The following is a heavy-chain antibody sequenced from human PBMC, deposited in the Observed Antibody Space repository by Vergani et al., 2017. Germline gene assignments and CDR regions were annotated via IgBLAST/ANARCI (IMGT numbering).Heavy chain of an antibody. J-gene: IGHJ3*02. CDR2: IYYSGST. Sequence: QVQLQESGPGLVKPSETLSLTCTVSGGSICSYYWSWIRQPPGKGLEWIGYIYYSGSTNYNPSLKSRVTISVDTSKNQFSLKLSSVTAADTAVYYCARSSPLGAFDIWGQGTMVTVSS. D-gene: IGHD6-6*01. V-gene: IGHV4-59*01. CDR1: GGSICSYY. CDR3: ARSSPLGAFDI.